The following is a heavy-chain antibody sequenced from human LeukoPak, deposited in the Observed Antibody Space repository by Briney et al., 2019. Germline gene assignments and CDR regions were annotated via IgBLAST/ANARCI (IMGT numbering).Heavy chain of an antibody. D-gene: IGHD6-19*01. J-gene: IGHJ4*02. Sequence: GGSLRLSCAASGFTVSSNYMSWVRQAPGKGLEWVSVIYSGGSTYYADSVKGRFTISRDNSKNTLYLQMNSLRAEDTAVYYCTRHYPDLGQWLDPRFDYWGQGTLVTVSS. CDR3: TRHYPDLGQWLDPRFDY. CDR1: GFTVSSNY. V-gene: IGHV3-66*04. CDR2: IYSGGST.